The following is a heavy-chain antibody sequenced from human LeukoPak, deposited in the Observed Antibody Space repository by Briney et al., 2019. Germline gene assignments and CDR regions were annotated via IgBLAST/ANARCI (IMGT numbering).Heavy chain of an antibody. V-gene: IGHV1-8*03. CDR3: ARGRRWLQSSDFDY. J-gene: IGHJ4*02. CDR1: GGTFSSYA. CDR2: MNPNSGNT. Sequence: ASVKVSCKASGGTFSSYAISWVRQATGQGLEWMGWMNPNSGNTGYAQKFQGRVTITRNTSISTAYMELSSLRSEDTAVYYCARGRRWLQSSDFDYWGQGTLVTVSS. D-gene: IGHD5-24*01.